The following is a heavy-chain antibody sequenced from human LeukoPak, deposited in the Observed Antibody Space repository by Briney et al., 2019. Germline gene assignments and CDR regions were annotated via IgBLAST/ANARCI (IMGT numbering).Heavy chain of an antibody. CDR3: ARGGRYGGNTGLDY. CDR2: FSAYNGNT. CDR1: GYSFSSYA. V-gene: IGHV1-18*01. J-gene: IGHJ4*02. Sequence: ASVKVSCKASGYSFSSYAINWVRQAPGQGLEWMGWFSAYNGNTYYAQKLQGRVTMATDTSTSTVYMELRSLRSEDTAVYYCARGGRYGGNTGLDYWGQGTLVTVSS. D-gene: IGHD4-23*01.